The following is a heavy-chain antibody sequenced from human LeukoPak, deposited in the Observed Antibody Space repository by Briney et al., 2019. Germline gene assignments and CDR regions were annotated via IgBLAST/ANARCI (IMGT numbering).Heavy chain of an antibody. V-gene: IGHV5-51*01. CDR3: ARLRVTGEFYYYYYMDV. CDR1: GYSFTSYW. J-gene: IGHJ6*03. CDR2: IYPGDSDT. D-gene: IGHD7-27*01. Sequence: ASLMISSKGSGYSFTSYWIGWVRQMPGKGLEWMGIIYPGDSDTRYSPSFRGQVTISADKSISTAYLQWSSLKASDTAMYYCARLRVTGEFYYYYYMDVWGKGTTVTASS.